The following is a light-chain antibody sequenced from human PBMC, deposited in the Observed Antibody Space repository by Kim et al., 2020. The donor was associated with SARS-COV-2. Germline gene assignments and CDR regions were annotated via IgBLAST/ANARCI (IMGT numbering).Light chain of an antibody. Sequence: QGQTARITCSGDALPNQYAYWYQQKPGQAPVLVIYKDTERPSGIPERFSGSSSGTTVTLTISGVQAEDEADYYCQSADSSGAYGVFGGGTKLTVL. CDR2: KDT. J-gene: IGLJ2*01. CDR1: ALPNQY. V-gene: IGLV3-25*03. CDR3: QSADSSGAYGV.